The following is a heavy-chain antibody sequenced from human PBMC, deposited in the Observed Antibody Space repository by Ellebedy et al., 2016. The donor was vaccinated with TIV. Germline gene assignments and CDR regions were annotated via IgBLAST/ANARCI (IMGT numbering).Heavy chain of an antibody. CDR1: GYTFTTYY. Sequence: ASVKVSCKASGYTFTTYYIHWVRQAPGQGLEWVGTLNPSTGGTSYAQKFQGRVTLTTDTSTSTAYMELRSLRSDDTAVYYCARVGATFYYGMDVWGQGTTVTVSS. J-gene: IGHJ6*02. V-gene: IGHV1-46*01. D-gene: IGHD1-26*01. CDR3: ARVGATFYYGMDV. CDR2: LNPSTGGT.